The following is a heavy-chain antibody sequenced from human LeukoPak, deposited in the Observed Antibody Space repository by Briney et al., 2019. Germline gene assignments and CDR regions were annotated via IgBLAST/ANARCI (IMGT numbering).Heavy chain of an antibody. J-gene: IGHJ5*02. D-gene: IGHD3-10*01. CDR1: GRSITISY. CDR2: IYYSGST. CDR3: AREMHYYGSGSYWFDP. V-gene: IGHV4-59*13. Sequence: SETLSLTCTVSGRSITISYWSWIRQPRGKGLGWIGYIYYSGSTNYNPSLKSRVTISVDTSKNQFSLKLSSVTAADTDVYYCAREMHYYGSGSYWFDPWGQGTLVTVSS.